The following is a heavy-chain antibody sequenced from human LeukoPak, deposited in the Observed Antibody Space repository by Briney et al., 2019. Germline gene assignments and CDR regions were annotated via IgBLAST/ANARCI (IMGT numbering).Heavy chain of an antibody. Sequence: SGTLSLTCTVSGGSITGYYWSWIRQPPGKGLEWVGYVFYEGGTLYNPSLKSRVTISVDTSKNQFSLKLSSVTAADTAVYYCAAGYLSSWYYFDYWGQGTLVTVSS. J-gene: IGHJ4*02. CDR1: GGSITGYY. CDR3: AAGYLSSWYYFDY. CDR2: VFYEGGT. V-gene: IGHV4-59*01. D-gene: IGHD6-13*01.